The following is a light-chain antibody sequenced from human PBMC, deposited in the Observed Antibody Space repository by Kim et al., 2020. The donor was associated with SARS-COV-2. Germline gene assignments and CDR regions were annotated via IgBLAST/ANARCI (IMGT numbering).Light chain of an antibody. J-gene: IGKJ5*01. V-gene: IGKV1-17*01. CDR1: QDIRND. Sequence: ASGGNRSTNTCRGSQDIRNDLGWYQQDPGRAPKRLIYGASSLQSGVPSRFSGSGSGTEFTLTISSLQPEDFATYFCLQHNTYPITFGQGTRLEIK. CDR3: LQHNTYPIT. CDR2: GAS.